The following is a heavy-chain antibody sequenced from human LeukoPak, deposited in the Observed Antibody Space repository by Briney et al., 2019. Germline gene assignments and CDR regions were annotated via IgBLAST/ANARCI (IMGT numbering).Heavy chain of an antibody. CDR2: VSTYNSDT. D-gene: IGHD1-20*01. CDR1: GYRFSSNG. J-gene: IGHJ5*02. CDR3: ALDNWNEFDP. V-gene: IGHV1-18*01. Sequence: ASVKVSRKASGYRFSSNGISWVRQAPGQGLEWVGWVSTYNSDTNYAPKFQGRVTMTKDTSTSTVYMELRSLRTDDTAVYYCALDNWNEFDPWGQGTLVTVSS.